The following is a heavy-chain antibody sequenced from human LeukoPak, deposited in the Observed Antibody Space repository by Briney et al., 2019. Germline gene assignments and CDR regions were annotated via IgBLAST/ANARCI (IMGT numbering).Heavy chain of an antibody. D-gene: IGHD3-3*01. CDR1: GGSISSYY. J-gene: IGHJ6*03. V-gene: IGHV4-59*01. CDR2: IYYSGST. Sequence: SETLSLTCTVSGGSISSYYWSWIRQPPGKGLEWIGYIYYSGSTNYNPSLKSRVTISVDTSKNQFSLKLSSVTAADTAVYYCARALYYDFWSGLTGRYYMDVWGKGTTVTVSS. CDR3: ARALYYDFWSGLTGRYYMDV.